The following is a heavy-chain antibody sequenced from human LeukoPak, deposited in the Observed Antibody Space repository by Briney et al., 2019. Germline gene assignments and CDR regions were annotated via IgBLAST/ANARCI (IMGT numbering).Heavy chain of an antibody. CDR3: AEDRPAREIGWFGELLDAFDI. Sequence: PGGSLRLSCAASGFTFSSYAMSWVRQAPGKGLEWVSAISGSGGSTYYADSVKGRFTISRDNSKNTLYLQMNSLRAEDTAVYYCAEDRPAREIGWFGELLDAFDIWGQGTKGNVSS. J-gene: IGHJ3*02. CDR2: ISGSGGST. CDR1: GFTFSSYA. V-gene: IGHV3-23*01. D-gene: IGHD3-10*01.